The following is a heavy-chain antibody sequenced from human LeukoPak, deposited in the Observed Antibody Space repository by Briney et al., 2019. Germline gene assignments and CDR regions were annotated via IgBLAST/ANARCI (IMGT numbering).Heavy chain of an antibody. CDR2: IWYDGSNK. D-gene: IGHD3-10*01. CDR1: GFTFSSYG. J-gene: IGHJ4*02. Sequence: GGSLRLSCAASGFTFSSYGMHWVRQAPGKGLEWVAVIWYDGSNKYYVDSVKGRFTISRDNSKNTLYLQMNSLRAEDTAVYYCVRDSSSGSPDYWGQGTLVTVAS. V-gene: IGHV3-33*08. CDR3: VRDSSSGSPDY.